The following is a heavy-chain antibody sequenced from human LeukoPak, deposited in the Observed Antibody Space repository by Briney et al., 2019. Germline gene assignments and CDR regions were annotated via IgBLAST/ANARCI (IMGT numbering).Heavy chain of an antibody. D-gene: IGHD6-25*01. CDR2: ISSSSRTI. CDR1: EFTFSSYE. CDR3: ARRGYSSGWNRFDY. V-gene: IGHV3-48*01. Sequence: GGSLRLSCAASEFTFSSYEMNWVRQAPGKGLEWVSYISSSSRTIHYADSVKGRFTISRDNAKNSLYLQMNSLRAEDTAVYYCARRGYSSGWNRFDYWGQGTLVTVSS. J-gene: IGHJ4*02.